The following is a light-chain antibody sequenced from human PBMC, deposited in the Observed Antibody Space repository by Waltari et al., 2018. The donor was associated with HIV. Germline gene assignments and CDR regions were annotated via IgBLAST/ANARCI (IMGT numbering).Light chain of an antibody. Sequence: DIQMTQSPSTLSASVGDRVTITCRASQTISVWLAWYQQKPGKAPKLLIYKASSLESGVPSRFSGSGSGTEFTLTISSLHPDDFTYYCQQYSRPMYTFGQGTKLEIK. CDR1: QTISVW. CDR3: QQYSRPMYT. J-gene: IGKJ2*01. V-gene: IGKV1-5*03. CDR2: KAS.